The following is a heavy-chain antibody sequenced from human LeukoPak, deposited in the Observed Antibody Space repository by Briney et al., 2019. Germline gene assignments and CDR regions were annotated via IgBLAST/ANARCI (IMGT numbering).Heavy chain of an antibody. D-gene: IGHD5-12*01. CDR2: ISSSSSYI. V-gene: IGHV3-21*01. CDR1: GFTFSSYS. J-gene: IGHJ6*03. CDR3: ARLSTEAFPTIRYYYYMDV. Sequence: KPGGSLRLSCAASGFTFSSYSMNWVRQAPGKGLEWVSSISSSSSYIYYADSVKGRFTISRDNAKNSLYLQMNSLRAEDTAVYYCARLSTEAFPTIRYYYYMDVWGKGTTVTVSS.